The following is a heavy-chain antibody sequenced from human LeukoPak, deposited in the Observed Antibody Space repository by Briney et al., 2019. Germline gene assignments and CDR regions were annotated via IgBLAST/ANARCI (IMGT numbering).Heavy chain of an antibody. CDR3: PRAHLDYYAPGYLDS. CDR2: IHNDGSDS. V-gene: IGHV3-74*03. CDR1: GFIFSDYW. Sequence: PGGSLRLSCAASGFIFSDYWMHWVRQVPGKGLVWVSRIHNDGSDSAYAYAVKGRFTISRDNARDTLYLQMNSLRAEDTAVYYCPRAHLDYYAPGYLDSWGRGTLVTVSS. D-gene: IGHD3-10*01. J-gene: IGHJ4*02.